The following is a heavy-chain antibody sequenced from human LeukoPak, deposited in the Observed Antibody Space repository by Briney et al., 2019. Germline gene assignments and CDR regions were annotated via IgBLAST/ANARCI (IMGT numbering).Heavy chain of an antibody. J-gene: IGHJ5*02. D-gene: IGHD1-1*01. CDR3: AKNTTHSSPGFDP. V-gene: IGHV3-23*01. CDR1: GFTFSDYN. Sequence: GGSLRLSCAASGFTFSDYNMRWIRQAPGKGLEWVSGISGRGGSTYYADSVKGRFTISRDSSKNTLYLQMNSLGAEDTAIYYCAKNTTHSSPGFDPWGQGTLVTVSS. CDR2: ISGRGGST.